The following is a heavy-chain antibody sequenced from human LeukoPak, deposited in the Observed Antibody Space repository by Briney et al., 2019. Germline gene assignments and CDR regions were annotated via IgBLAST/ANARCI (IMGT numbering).Heavy chain of an antibody. Sequence: SETLSLTCAVSGYSISSGYYWGWIRQPPGKGLEWIGSIYHSGSTYYNPSLKSRVTISVDTSKNQFSLKLSSVTAADTAVHYWASPLGTGGYDYWGQETLATVSS. CDR2: IYHSGST. J-gene: IGHJ4*02. CDR3: ASPLGTGGYDY. CDR1: GYSISSGYY. V-gene: IGHV4-38-2*01. D-gene: IGHD3/OR15-3a*01.